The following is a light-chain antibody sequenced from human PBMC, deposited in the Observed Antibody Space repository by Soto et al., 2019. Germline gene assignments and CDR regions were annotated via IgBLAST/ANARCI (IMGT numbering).Light chain of an antibody. V-gene: IGKV3-15*01. CDR2: DAS. Sequence: EIVMTQSPATLSVSPGERATLSCRASQSVNRNLAWYQQKPGQTPRLLIYDASSNAAGIPARFSGSGSGTAFTLTISSLQSEDFAVYYCQQYNNWPLTFGGGTNVEIK. CDR3: QQYNNWPLT. CDR1: QSVNRN. J-gene: IGKJ4*01.